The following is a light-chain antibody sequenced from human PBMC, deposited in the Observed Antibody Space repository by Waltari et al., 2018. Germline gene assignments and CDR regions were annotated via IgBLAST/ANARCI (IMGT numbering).Light chain of an antibody. V-gene: IGKV1-16*01. J-gene: IGKJ4*01. CDR2: AAS. CDR1: QGISSY. CDR3: QQHNSHLT. Sequence: DIQMTQSLSSLSASVGDTVTITCRASQGISSYLAWYQQKPGKAPKRLIYAASTLQSGVPSRFSGSGSGTDFTLTISSLQPEDFATYYCQQHNSHLTFGGGTKVEIK.